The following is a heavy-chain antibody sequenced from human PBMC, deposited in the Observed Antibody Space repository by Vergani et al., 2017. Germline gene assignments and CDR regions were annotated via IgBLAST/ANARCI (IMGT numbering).Heavy chain of an antibody. V-gene: IGHV3-23*01. CDR1: GFTFSSYA. Sequence: EVQLLESGGDLVQPGGSLRLSCAASGFTFSSYAMSWVRQAPGKGLEWVSGISGSGGSTYYEDSVKGRFTISIDNSKNTLYLQMNSLRAEDTAVYYCAKAPGINTNYNYYGMDVWGQGTTVTVSS. D-gene: IGHD1-1*01. J-gene: IGHJ6*02. CDR2: ISGSGGST. CDR3: AKAPGINTNYNYYGMDV.